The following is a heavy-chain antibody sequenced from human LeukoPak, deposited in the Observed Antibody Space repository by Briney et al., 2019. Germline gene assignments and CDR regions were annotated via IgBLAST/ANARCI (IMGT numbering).Heavy chain of an antibody. CDR1: VYTFTSYG. J-gene: IGHJ3*02. D-gene: IGHD2-2*02. V-gene: IGHV1-18*01. CDR3: ARDHCSSTSCYIVLGAFDI. Sequence: GASVKVSCKASVYTFTSYGISWVRQAPGQGLEWMGWSIAYNGNTNYAQKLQGRVTMTTDTSTSTAYMELRSLRSDDTAVYYCARDHCSSTSCYIVLGAFDIWGQGTMVTVSS. CDR2: SIAYNGNT.